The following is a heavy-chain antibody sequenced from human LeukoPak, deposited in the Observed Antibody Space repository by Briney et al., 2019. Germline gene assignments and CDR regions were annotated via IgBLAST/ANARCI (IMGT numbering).Heavy chain of an antibody. J-gene: IGHJ4*02. CDR2: INPNSGGT. D-gene: IGHD6-19*01. CDR3: ARDRGSSGWWGYFDY. Sequence: ASVKVSCKAPGYTFTGYYMHWVRQAPGQGLEWMGWINPNSGGTNYAQKFQGRVTMTRDTSISTAYMELSRLRSDDTAVYYCARDRGSSGWWGYFDYWGQGTLVTVSS. V-gene: IGHV1-2*02. CDR1: GYTFTGYY.